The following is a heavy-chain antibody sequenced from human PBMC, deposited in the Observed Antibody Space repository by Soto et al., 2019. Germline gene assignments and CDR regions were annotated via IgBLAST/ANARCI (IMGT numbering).Heavy chain of an antibody. V-gene: IGHV4-31*03. CDR1: GGSISSGGYY. J-gene: IGHJ4*02. CDR2: IYYSGST. Sequence: SETLSLTCTVSGGSISSGGYYWSWIRQHPGKGLEWIGYIYYSGSTYYNPSLKSRVTISVDTSKNQFSLKLSSVTAADTAVYYCASTFIYGDYSFMGVYYFDYWGQGTLVTVSS. CDR3: ASTFIYGDYSFMGVYYFDY. D-gene: IGHD4-17*01.